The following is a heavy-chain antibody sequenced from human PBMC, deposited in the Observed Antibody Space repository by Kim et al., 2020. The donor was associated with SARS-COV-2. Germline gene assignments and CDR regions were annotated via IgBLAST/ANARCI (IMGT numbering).Heavy chain of an antibody. CDR2: IIPIFGTA. J-gene: IGHJ6*02. V-gene: IGHV1-69*13. Sequence: SVKVSCKASGGTFSSYAISWVRQAPGQGLEWMGVIIPIFGTANYAQKFQGRVTITADESTSTAYMELSSLRSEDTAVYYCARGTIYDYVWGGVKSYGMDVWGQGTTVTVSS. CDR1: GGTFSSYA. D-gene: IGHD3-16*01. CDR3: ARGTIYDYVWGGVKSYGMDV.